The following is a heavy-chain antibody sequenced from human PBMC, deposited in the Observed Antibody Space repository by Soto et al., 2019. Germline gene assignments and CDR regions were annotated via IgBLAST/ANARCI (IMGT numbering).Heavy chain of an antibody. V-gene: IGHV1-18*01. Sequence: QVQLVQSGAEVKKPGASVKVSCKASGYTFTNYVISWVRQAPGQGLEWMGWISAYNGNTNYAQKFQERVTMTTDTHTSRAYMEVRSLRSDDTAVFYCAREAKVGTTSAWMDVWGQGTTVTVSS. J-gene: IGHJ6*02. CDR3: AREAKVGTTSAWMDV. CDR1: GYTFTNYV. CDR2: ISAYNGNT. D-gene: IGHD1-26*01.